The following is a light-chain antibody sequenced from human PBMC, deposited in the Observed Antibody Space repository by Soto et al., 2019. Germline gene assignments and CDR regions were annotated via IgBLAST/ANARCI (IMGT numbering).Light chain of an antibody. J-gene: IGKJ1*01. Sequence: EIVLTQSPGILSLSPGEGATLSCRASQTVDRNYFAWYQQKPGQAPRLLIYGISSRATGIPDRFRGSGSGTDFTLTISRLEPEDFAVYYCQQHDNSPWMFGQGTKVDIK. CDR1: QTVDRNY. CDR3: QQHDNSPWM. V-gene: IGKV3-20*01. CDR2: GIS.